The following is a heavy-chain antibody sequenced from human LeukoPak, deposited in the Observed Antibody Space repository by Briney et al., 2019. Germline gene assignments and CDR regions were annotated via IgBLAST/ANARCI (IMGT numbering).Heavy chain of an antibody. V-gene: IGHV3-30-3*01. CDR1: GFIFSPYA. Sequence: GGSLRLSCAASGFIFSPYAMSWVRQAPGKGLEWVAVISYDGSNKYYADSVKGRFTISRDNAKNSLFLQMNSLRVEDTAVYYCAGGYSSNWFPNFDYWGQGTLVTVSS. J-gene: IGHJ4*02. CDR3: AGGYSSNWFPNFDY. CDR2: ISYDGSNK. D-gene: IGHD6-13*01.